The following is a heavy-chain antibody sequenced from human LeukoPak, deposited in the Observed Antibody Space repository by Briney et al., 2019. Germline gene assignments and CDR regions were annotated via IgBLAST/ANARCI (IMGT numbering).Heavy chain of an antibody. CDR2: ISVRSNYI. CDR1: GYTFSNYS. D-gene: IGHD3-16*02. J-gene: IGHJ4*02. Sequence: GGSLRLSCVASGYTFSNYSINWVRHAPGKGLEWVSSISVRSNYIYYADSVRGRFSISRDDARDSLYLQMNSLRAEDTAVYYCAKDTDKGNYHFDYWGQGTLVTVSS. V-gene: IGHV3-21*01. CDR3: AKDTDKGNYHFDY.